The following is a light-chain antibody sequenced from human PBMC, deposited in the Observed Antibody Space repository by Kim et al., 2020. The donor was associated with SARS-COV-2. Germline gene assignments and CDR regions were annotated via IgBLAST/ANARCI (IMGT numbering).Light chain of an antibody. Sequence: PGERATLSCRASQSVSSYSAWYQQKPGQAPRLLIYDASNRATGIPARFSGSGSGTDFTLTISSLEPEDFAVYYCQQRSNWPPGLTFGGGTKV. CDR2: DAS. CDR1: QSVSSY. CDR3: QQRSNWPPGLT. J-gene: IGKJ4*01. V-gene: IGKV3-11*01.